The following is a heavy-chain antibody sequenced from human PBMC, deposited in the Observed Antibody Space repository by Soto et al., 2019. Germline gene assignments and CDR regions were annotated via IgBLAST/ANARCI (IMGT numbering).Heavy chain of an antibody. D-gene: IGHD6-13*01. Sequence: TETLSHTCTVSAGAISPDCWSWIRQPPGKELEWIGYVYYSGNTNYNPSLERRVTISVDTSRNRFSLNLTSATAADTAVYYCARKGAAASYAHYYMDVWGRGTAVTVSS. CDR3: ARKGAAASYAHYYMDV. J-gene: IGHJ6*03. V-gene: IGHV4-59*01. CDR1: AGAISPDC. CDR2: VYYSGNT.